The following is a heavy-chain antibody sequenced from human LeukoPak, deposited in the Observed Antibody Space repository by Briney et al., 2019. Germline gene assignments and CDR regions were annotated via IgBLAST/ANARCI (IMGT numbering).Heavy chain of an antibody. Sequence: SETLSLTCTVSGGSISSYYWSWIRQPAGKGLEWIGRIYTSGSTDYNPSLKSRVTISLDTSKNQFSLNLSSVTAADTAVYYCARRSGVLDSRDSRYHFDHWGQGTLVTVSS. D-gene: IGHD3-22*01. J-gene: IGHJ4*02. CDR1: GGSISSYY. CDR3: ARRSGVLDSRDSRYHFDH. CDR2: IYTSGST. V-gene: IGHV4-4*07.